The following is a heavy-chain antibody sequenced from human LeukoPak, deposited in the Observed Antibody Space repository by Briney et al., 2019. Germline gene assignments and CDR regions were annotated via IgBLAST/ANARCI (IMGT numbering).Heavy chain of an antibody. V-gene: IGHV3-53*01. CDR2: IYSGGST. Sequence: GGSLRLSCAASGFTVSSNYMSWVRQAPGKGLEWVSVIYSGGSTYYSDSVTGRFTTSRDNSKNTLYLQMNSLRAEDTAVYYCARDSLYCGGDCYGHWGQGTLVTVSS. CDR1: GFTVSSNY. D-gene: IGHD2-21*02. CDR3: ARDSLYCGGDCYGH. J-gene: IGHJ4*02.